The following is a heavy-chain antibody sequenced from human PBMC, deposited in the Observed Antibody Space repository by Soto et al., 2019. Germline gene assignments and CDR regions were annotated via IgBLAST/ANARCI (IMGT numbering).Heavy chain of an antibody. CDR2: IYYSGRT. J-gene: IGHJ4*02. D-gene: IGHD3-3*01. Sequence: SETLSLTCTVSGVSVSSTSSYWNWIRQPPGKGLEWIGYIYYSGRTNSNPSLKSRVTISIDTSKNQFSLKLTSVTAADTAVYYCARSDLWSGYSIDHWGQGTLVT. CDR3: ARSDLWSGYSIDH. CDR1: GVSVSSTSSY. V-gene: IGHV4-61*01.